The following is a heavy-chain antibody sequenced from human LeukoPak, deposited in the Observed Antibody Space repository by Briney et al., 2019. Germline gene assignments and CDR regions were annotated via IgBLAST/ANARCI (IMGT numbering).Heavy chain of an antibody. CDR1: GGSFSGYY. D-gene: IGHD3-10*01. CDR2: INHRGGT. Sequence: SETLSLTCAVYGGSFSGYYWSWIRQPPGKGLEWIGEINHRGGTNYNPSLKSRVTISADTSNNQFSLKLRSVTAADTAVYYCTRAGPNYYYYGLDGWGQGTTVTVSS. CDR3: TRAGPNYYYYGLDG. V-gene: IGHV4-34*01. J-gene: IGHJ6*02.